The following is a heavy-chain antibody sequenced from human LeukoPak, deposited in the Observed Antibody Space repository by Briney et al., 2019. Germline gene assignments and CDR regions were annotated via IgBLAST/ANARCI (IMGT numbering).Heavy chain of an antibody. J-gene: IGHJ4*02. CDR1: GYSFTSYW. D-gene: IGHD3-10*01. Sequence: GASLQISCKGSGYSFTSYWIGWVRQMPGKGLEWMGMIYPGDSDTRYSPSFQGQVTISADKSISTAYLQWSSLKASDTAMYYCARHNVIGRFGESNSGYFDYWGQGTLVTVSS. V-gene: IGHV5-51*01. CDR2: IYPGDSDT. CDR3: ARHNVIGRFGESNSGYFDY.